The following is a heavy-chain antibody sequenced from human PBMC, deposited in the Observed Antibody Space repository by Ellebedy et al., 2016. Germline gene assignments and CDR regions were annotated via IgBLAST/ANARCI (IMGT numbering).Heavy chain of an antibody. V-gene: IGHV4-31*03. Sequence: LRLSXTVSGGSISSAGHYWSWIRQHPVKGLEWIGYIHYSGTSYYNPSLRGRVTISVDTSKNQFSLKLTSVTAADTAVYFCAREQYGDYGGYYMDVWGKGTTVTVSS. CDR3: AREQYGDYGGYYMDV. J-gene: IGHJ6*03. CDR2: IHYSGTS. CDR1: GGSISSAGHY. D-gene: IGHD4-17*01.